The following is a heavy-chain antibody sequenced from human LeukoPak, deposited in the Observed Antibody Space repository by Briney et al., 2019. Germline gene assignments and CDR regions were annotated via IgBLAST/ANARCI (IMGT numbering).Heavy chain of an antibody. V-gene: IGHV3-7*01. CDR3: ARDAALYRLFDY. D-gene: IGHD2-15*01. Sequence: PGWSLRLSCAASGFTFSSYWMTWVRQAPGKGLEWVANMNQDGSEKYYVDSVKGRFTISRDNAKNSLYLQMNSLRAEDTAVYYCARDAALYRLFDYWGQGTLVTVSS. CDR1: GFTFSSYW. J-gene: IGHJ4*02. CDR2: MNQDGSEK.